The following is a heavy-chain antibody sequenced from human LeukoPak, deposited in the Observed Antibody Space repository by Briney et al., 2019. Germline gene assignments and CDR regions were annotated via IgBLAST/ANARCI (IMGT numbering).Heavy chain of an antibody. CDR3: ARNPRITIFGYGMDV. J-gene: IGHJ6*02. CDR1: GGSFISYA. CDR2: IIPIFGTA. Sequence: SVKVSCKASGGSFISYAISWVRQAPGQGLEWMGGIIPIFGTANYAQKFQGRVTITADESTSTAYMELSSLRSEDTAVYYCARNPRITIFGYGMDVWGQGTTVTVSS. D-gene: IGHD3-3*01. V-gene: IGHV1-69*01.